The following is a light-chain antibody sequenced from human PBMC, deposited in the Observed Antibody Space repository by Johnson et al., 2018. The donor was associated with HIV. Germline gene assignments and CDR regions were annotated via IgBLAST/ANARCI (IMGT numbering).Light chain of an antibody. V-gene: IGLV1-51*01. CDR1: SSNIGNNF. CDR2: DTD. CDR3: GTWDNSLSAVV. J-gene: IGLJ1*01. Sequence: QSILTQPPSVSAAPGQKVNVSCSGSSSNIGNNFVSWYQQVPGTAPKLLIYDTDKRPSGIPDRFSGSKSGTSATLGISGLQTGDEADYYCGTWDNSLSAVVFGSGTKVTVL.